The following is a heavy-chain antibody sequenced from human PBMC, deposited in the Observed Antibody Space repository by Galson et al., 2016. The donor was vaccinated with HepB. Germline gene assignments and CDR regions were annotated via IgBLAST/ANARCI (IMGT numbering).Heavy chain of an antibody. CDR2: IWYDRGKD. CDR3: ARGSSSRSIYYYYYYTMDV. V-gene: IGHV3-33*01. D-gene: IGHD6-6*01. CDR1: GFTFSHYG. Sequence: SLRLSCAASGFTFSHYGMHRVRQAPGKGLEWVAVIWYDRGKDYYTESVKGRFTISGDNSKNTLYLEMNTLRVEDTAVYFCARGSSSRSIYYYYYYTMDVWGQGTTVTVSS. J-gene: IGHJ6*02.